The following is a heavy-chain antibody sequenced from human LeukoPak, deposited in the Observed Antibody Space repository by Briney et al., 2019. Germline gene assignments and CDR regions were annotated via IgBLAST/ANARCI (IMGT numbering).Heavy chain of an antibody. V-gene: IGHV4-38-2*02. CDR1: GYSISSDYY. CDR3: ARLAPFDDFWSGYGPNDY. CDR2: INHSGRT. D-gene: IGHD3-3*01. J-gene: IGHJ4*02. Sequence: SETLSLTCIVSGYSISSDYYWGWIRQTPGKGLEWIGSINHSGRTYYTPSLKSRVTISVDTSKNQFSLSLRSVTAADTAVYYCARLAPFDDFWSGYGPNDYWGQGTLVTVSS.